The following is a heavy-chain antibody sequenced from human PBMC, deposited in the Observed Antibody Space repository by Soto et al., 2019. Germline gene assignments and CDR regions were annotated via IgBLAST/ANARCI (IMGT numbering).Heavy chain of an antibody. V-gene: IGHV1-18*01. CDR3: ARDGSHYGDYDFDY. CDR1: GYTFTSYG. D-gene: IGHD4-17*01. J-gene: IGHJ4*02. Sequence: ASVKVSCKASGYTFTSYGISWVRQAPGQGLEWMGWISAYNGNTNYAQKLQGRVTMTTETSTRTAYMELRSLRSDDTAVYYCARDGSHYGDYDFDYWGQGTLVTVSS. CDR2: ISAYNGNT.